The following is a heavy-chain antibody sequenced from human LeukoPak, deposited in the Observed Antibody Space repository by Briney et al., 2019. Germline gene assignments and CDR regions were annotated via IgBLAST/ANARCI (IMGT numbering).Heavy chain of an antibody. CDR1: GGTFSSYA. V-gene: IGHV1-69*05. CDR3: ASHSRVYCSSTSCYADHFDY. CDR2: IIPIFGTA. D-gene: IGHD2-2*01. Sequence: GASVKVSCKASGGTFSSYAISWVRQAPGQGLEWMGRIIPIFGTANYAQKFQGRVTITTDESTSTAYMELSSLRSEDTAVYYCASHSRVYCSSTSCYADHFDYWGQGTLVTVSS. J-gene: IGHJ4*02.